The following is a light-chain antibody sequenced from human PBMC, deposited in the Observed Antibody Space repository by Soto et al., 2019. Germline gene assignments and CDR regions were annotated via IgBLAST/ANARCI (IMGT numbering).Light chain of an antibody. CDR3: LQVANFPRT. J-gene: IGKJ1*01. Sequence: DIQMTQSPSSVSASVGDTVTITCRASQDINSRLAWFQQQPGRPPKYVIQAATMLQSGFPSRFAGSGSGRDFTFTIHTLQPEDSATYYCLQVANFPRTFGQGTKVDIK. V-gene: IGKV1-12*01. CDR2: AAT. CDR1: QDINSR.